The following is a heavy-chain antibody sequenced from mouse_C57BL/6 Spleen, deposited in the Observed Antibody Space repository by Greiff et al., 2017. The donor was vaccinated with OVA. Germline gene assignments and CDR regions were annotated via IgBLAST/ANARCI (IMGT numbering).Heavy chain of an antibody. CDR1: GFTFSSYA. CDR2: ISDGGSYT. V-gene: IGHV5-4*01. D-gene: IGHD1-1*01. J-gene: IGHJ1*03. Sequence: DVMLVESGGGLVKPGGSLKLSCAASGFTFSSYAMSWVRQTPEKRLEWVATISDGGSYTYYPDNVKGRFTISRDNAKNNLYLQMSHLKSEDTAMYYCARDLITTVPHWYFDVWGTGTTVTVSS. CDR3: ARDLITTVPHWYFDV.